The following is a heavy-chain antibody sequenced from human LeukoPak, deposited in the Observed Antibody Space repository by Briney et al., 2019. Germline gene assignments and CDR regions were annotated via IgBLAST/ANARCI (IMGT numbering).Heavy chain of an antibody. J-gene: IGHJ5*02. CDR2: IKQDGSEK. Sequence: GGSLRLSCAASGFTFSTYWMSWVRQAPGKGLEWVANIKQDGSEKYYVDSVKGRSSISRDNAKNPLYLQMSSLRAEDTAVYYCARAGSISWGQGTLVIVSS. D-gene: IGHD1-14*01. V-gene: IGHV3-7*01. CDR1: GFTFSTYW. CDR3: ARAGSIS.